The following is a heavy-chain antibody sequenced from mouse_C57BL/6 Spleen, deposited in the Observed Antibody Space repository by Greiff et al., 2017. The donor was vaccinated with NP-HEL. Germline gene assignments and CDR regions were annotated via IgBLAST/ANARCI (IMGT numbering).Heavy chain of an antibody. Sequence: QVQLQQPGAELVRPGSSVKLSCKASGYTFTSYWMHWVKQRPIQGLEWIGNIDPSDSETHYNQKFKDKATLTVDKSSSTAYMQLSSLTSEDSAVYYCARSHYGNVPSYAMDYWGQGTSVTVSS. CDR2: IDPSDSET. CDR3: ARSHYGNVPSYAMDY. D-gene: IGHD2-1*01. J-gene: IGHJ4*01. V-gene: IGHV1-52*01. CDR1: GYTFTSYW.